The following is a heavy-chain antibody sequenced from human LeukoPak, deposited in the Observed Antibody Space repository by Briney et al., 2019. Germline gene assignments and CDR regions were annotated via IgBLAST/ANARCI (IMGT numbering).Heavy chain of an antibody. CDR1: GYSISSGYY. D-gene: IGHD3-3*02. V-gene: IGHV4-38-2*02. Sequence: SETLSLTCTVSGYSISSGYYWGWIRQPPGEGLEWIGSIYHSGSTYYNPSLKSRVTISVDTSKNQFSLKLSSVTAADTAVYYCARDTPRHFAFDIWGQGTMVTVSS. CDR2: IYHSGST. CDR3: ARDTPRHFAFDI. J-gene: IGHJ3*02.